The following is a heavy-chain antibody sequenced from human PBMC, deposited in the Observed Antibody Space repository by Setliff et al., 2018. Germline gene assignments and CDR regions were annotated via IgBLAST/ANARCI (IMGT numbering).Heavy chain of an antibody. Sequence: PGGSLRLSCVASAFTFSRYSMNWVRQAPGKGLEWVSSISSSGSFQFYADSVKGRFTISRDDSKNTLYLQMNSLTVDDTAVYYCAKDLGDDGHYYYYMDVWGKGATITVSS. V-gene: IGHV3-21*04. CDR2: ISSSGSFQ. J-gene: IGHJ6*03. CDR3: AKDLGDDGHYYYYMDV. D-gene: IGHD4-17*01. CDR1: AFTFSRYS.